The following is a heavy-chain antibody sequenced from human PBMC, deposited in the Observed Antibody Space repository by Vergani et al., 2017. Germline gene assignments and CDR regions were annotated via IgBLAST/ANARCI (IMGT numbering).Heavy chain of an antibody. V-gene: IGHV3-30*03. CDR1: GFTFSSYG. CDR3: ARGPAPYYYDSSGQTPFGY. CDR2: ISYDGSNK. Sequence: VKLLEPGGGLVQPGGSLRLSCAASGFTFSSYGMHWVRQATGKGLEWVAVISYDGSNKYYADSVKGRFTISRDNSKNTLYLQMNSLRADDTAVYYCARGPAPYYYDSSGQTPFGYWGQGTLVTVSS. D-gene: IGHD3-22*01. J-gene: IGHJ4*02.